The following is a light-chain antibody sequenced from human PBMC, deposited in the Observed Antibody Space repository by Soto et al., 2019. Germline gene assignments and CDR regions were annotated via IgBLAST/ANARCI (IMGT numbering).Light chain of an antibody. CDR3: QTWGTDTNWV. CDR1: SGHSSYA. J-gene: IGLJ3*02. CDR2: VNNDGSH. Sequence: QPVLTQSPSASASLGASVKLTCTLSSGHSSYAITWHQQQPEKGPRYLMRVNNDGSHIKGDGIPDRFSGSSSGAERYLTISSLQSEDEADYYCQTWGTDTNWVFGGGTKVTVL. V-gene: IGLV4-69*01.